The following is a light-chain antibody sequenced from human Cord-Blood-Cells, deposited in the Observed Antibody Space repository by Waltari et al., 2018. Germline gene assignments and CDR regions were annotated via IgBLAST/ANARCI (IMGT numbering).Light chain of an antibody. CDR3: AAWDDSLNGWV. V-gene: IGLV1-44*01. CDR1: SSNIGSNT. Sequence: QSVLTQPPSASGTPGQRVTISCSGSSSNIGSNTVNWYQQLPGTAPKLLIYSNNQRPSGVPGGFSGSKSGTSASLAISGLQSEDEADYYCAAWDDSLNGWVFGGGTKLTVL. CDR2: SNN. J-gene: IGLJ3*02.